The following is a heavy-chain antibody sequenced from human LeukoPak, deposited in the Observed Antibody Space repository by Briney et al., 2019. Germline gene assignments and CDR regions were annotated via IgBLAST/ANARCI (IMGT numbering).Heavy chain of an antibody. CDR2: ITSSSSYI. CDR3: ARVGSGWYGPLDY. V-gene: IGHV3-21*01. CDR1: DYSISSGYY. J-gene: IGHJ4*02. Sequence: ETLSLTCTVSDYSISSGYYWGWIRQPPGKGLEWVSSITSSSSYIYYADSVKGRFTISRDNAKNSLYLQMNSLRAEDTAVYYCARVGSGWYGPLDYWGQGTLVTVSS. D-gene: IGHD6-19*01.